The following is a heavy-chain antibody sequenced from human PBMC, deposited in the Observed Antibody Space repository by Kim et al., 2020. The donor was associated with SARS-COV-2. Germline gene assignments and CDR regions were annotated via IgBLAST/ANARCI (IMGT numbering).Heavy chain of an antibody. Sequence: GESLKISCKGSGYSFTSYWIGWVRQMPGKGLEWMGIIYPGDSDTRYSPSFQGQVTISADKSISTAYLQWSSLKASDTAMYYCALKSLNGYYYYGMDVWGQGTTVTVSS. CDR2: IYPGDSDT. D-gene: IGHD2-8*01. CDR3: ALKSLNGYYYYGMDV. V-gene: IGHV5-51*01. J-gene: IGHJ6*02. CDR1: GYSFTSYW.